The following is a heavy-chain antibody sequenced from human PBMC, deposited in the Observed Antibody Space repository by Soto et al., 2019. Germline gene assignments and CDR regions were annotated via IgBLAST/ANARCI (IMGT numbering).Heavy chain of an antibody. V-gene: IGHV3-33*01. J-gene: IGHJ4*02. D-gene: IGHD6-19*01. CDR2: IWYDGSNK. CDR1: GFTFSSYG. CDR3: ARDRCAVAGSGGYYFDY. Sequence: QVQLVESGGGVVQPGRSLRLSCAASGFTFSSYGMHWVRQAPGKGLEWVAVIWYDGSNKYYADSVKGRFTISRDNSKNTLYLQMNSLRAEDTAVYYCARDRCAVAGSGGYYFDYWGQGTLVTVSS.